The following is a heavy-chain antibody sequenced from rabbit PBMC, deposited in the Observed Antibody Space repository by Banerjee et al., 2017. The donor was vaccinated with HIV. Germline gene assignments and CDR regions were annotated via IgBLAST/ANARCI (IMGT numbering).Heavy chain of an antibody. J-gene: IGHJ4*01. V-gene: IGHV1S40*01. CDR3: ARDGAGGSYFAL. D-gene: IGHD8-1*01. Sequence: QSLEESGGDLVKPGASLTLTCTASSFSFSSTYDMCWVRQAPGKGLEWIGCIDGTIGATYYASWASGRFTISKTSSTTVTLQMTSLTAADTATYFCARDGAGGSYFALWGPGTLVTVS. CDR2: IDGTIGAT. CDR1: SFSFSSTYD.